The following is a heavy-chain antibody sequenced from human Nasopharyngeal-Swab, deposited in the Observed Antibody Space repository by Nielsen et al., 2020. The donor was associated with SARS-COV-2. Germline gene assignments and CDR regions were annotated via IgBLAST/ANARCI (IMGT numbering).Heavy chain of an antibody. D-gene: IGHD3-3*01. CDR3: ARDGLDYDFWSAYFMDV. CDR2: LSSSRTYI. J-gene: IGHJ6*02. Sequence: GSPKISCAASGFPFRSYNMNWVRQAPGKGLEWVSSLSSSRTYIYYADSVKGRFTISRDSAKNSLYLQMNSLRAEDTAVYYCARDGLDYDFWSAYFMDVWGQGTTVTVSS. V-gene: IGHV3-21*01. CDR1: GFPFRSYN.